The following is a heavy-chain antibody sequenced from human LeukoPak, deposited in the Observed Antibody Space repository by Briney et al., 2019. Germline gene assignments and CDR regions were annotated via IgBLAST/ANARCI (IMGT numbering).Heavy chain of an antibody. J-gene: IGHJ3*02. CDR3: AKDLSLLWFGEIESDAFDI. CDR1: GFTFSSYA. V-gene: IGHV3-23*01. D-gene: IGHD3-10*01. CDR2: ISGSGGST. Sequence: PGGSLRLSCAASGFTFSSYAMSWVRQAPGKGLEWVSAISGSGGSTYYADSVKGRFTISRDNSKNTLYLQMNSLRAEDTAVYYCAKDLSLLWFGEIESDAFDIWGQGTMVTVSS.